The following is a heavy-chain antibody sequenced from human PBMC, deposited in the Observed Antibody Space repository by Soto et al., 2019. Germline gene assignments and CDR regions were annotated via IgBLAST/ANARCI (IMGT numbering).Heavy chain of an antibody. CDR3: AKIPYCGGDCFAFDFEN. CDR1: GFIFSNYA. D-gene: IGHD2-21*02. Sequence: EVQLLESGGGLVQPGGSLRLSCAASGFIFSNYAMTWVRQAPGKGLEWVSAISGTGDDTYYTDSVKGRFTISRDNSKSMLYVQMNSLRAEDTAGYYWAKIPYCGGDCFAFDFENWGQGTLVTVSS. V-gene: IGHV3-23*01. J-gene: IGHJ4*02. CDR2: ISGTGDDT.